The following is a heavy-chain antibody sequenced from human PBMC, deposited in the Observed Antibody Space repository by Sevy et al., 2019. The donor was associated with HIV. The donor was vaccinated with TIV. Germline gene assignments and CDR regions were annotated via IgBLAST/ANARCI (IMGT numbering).Heavy chain of an antibody. D-gene: IGHD3-22*01. CDR2: IYTSGST. Sequence: SETLSLTCTVSGGSISSYYWSWIRQPAGKGLEWIGRIYTSGSTNYNPSLKSRVTMSVDTSKNQFPLKLSSVTAADTAVYYCARGDPYYYDSSGYYPFDDWGQGTLVTVSS. V-gene: IGHV4-4*07. CDR3: ARGDPYYYDSSGYYPFDD. J-gene: IGHJ4*02. CDR1: GGSISSYY.